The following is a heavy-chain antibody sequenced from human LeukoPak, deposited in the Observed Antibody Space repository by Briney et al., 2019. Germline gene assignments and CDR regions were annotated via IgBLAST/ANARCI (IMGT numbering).Heavy chain of an antibody. D-gene: IGHD5-18*01. J-gene: IGHJ4*02. Sequence: PGGSLRLSCAASGFTFSSYGMHWVRQAPGKGLEWVAVISYDGSNKYYADSVKGRFTISRDNSKNTLYLQMNSLRAEDTAVYYCAKAASGYSYDQYYFDYWGQGTLATVSS. CDR1: GFTFSSYG. CDR3: AKAASGYSYDQYYFDY. V-gene: IGHV3-30*18. CDR2: ISYDGSNK.